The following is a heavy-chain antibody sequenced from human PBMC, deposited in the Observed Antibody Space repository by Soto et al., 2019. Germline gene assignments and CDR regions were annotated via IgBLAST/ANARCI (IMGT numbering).Heavy chain of an antibody. J-gene: IGHJ6*02. Sequence: SETLSLTCTVSGGSISSSSYYWGWIRQPPGKGLEWIGSIYYSGSTYYNPSLKSRVTISVDTSKNQFSLKLSSVTAADTAVYYCARRNWDTSIAARPRYYYGMDVWGQGTTVTVSS. CDR2: IYYSGST. CDR3: ARRNWDTSIAARPRYYYGMDV. V-gene: IGHV4-39*01. D-gene: IGHD6-6*01. CDR1: GGSISSSSYY.